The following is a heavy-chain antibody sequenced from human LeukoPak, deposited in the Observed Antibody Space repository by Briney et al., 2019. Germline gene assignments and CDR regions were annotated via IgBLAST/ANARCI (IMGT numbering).Heavy chain of an antibody. CDR1: GGSISSYY. Sequence: PSETLSLTCTVSGGSISSYYWSWIRQPPGKGLEWIGYIYYSGSTNYNPSLKSRVTMSVDTSKNQFSLKLSSVTAADTAVYYCARVVGDQWFPPYMDVWGKGTTVTISS. J-gene: IGHJ6*03. V-gene: IGHV4-59*12. CDR3: ARVVGDQWFPPYMDV. CDR2: IYYSGST. D-gene: IGHD1-26*01.